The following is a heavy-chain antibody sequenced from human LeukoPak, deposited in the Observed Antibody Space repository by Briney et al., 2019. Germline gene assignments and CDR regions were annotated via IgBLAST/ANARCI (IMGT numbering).Heavy chain of an antibody. CDR2: INPNSGGT. CDR3: ARGLTIFGVVRPDAFDI. Sequence: GAPVKVSCTASGYTFTGYYMHWVRQAPGQGLEWMGRINPNSGGTNYAQKFQGRVTMTRDTSISTAYMELSRLRSDDTAVYYCARGLTIFGVVRPDAFDIWGQGTMVTVSS. V-gene: IGHV1-2*06. D-gene: IGHD3-3*01. J-gene: IGHJ3*02. CDR1: GYTFTGYY.